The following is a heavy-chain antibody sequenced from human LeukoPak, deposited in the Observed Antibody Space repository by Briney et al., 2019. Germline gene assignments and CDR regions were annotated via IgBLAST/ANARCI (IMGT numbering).Heavy chain of an antibody. Sequence: GGSLRLSCAASGFTFSSYAMHWVRQAPGKGLEWVAVISYDGSNKYYADSVKGRFTISRDNSKNTLYLQMNSLRAEDTAVYYCARDRRYDFWSGYLDYWGQGTLVTVSS. V-gene: IGHV3-30-3*01. CDR2: ISYDGSNK. D-gene: IGHD3-3*01. J-gene: IGHJ4*02. CDR1: GFTFSSYA. CDR3: ARDRRYDFWSGYLDY.